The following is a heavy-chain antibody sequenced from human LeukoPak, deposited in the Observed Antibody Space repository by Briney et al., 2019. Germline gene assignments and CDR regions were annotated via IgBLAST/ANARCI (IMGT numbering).Heavy chain of an antibody. Sequence: PGGSLTLSCAASGFTVSNNYMSWVRQAPGKGLEWVSVTYSGGRTYYADSVKGRFTISRDNSKNTLYLQMDSLRAEDTAVYYCARVYYGSGSLHYYYYYMDVWGRGTTVAISS. CDR3: ARVYYGSGSLHYYYYYMDV. J-gene: IGHJ6*03. CDR1: GFTVSNNY. V-gene: IGHV3-53*01. D-gene: IGHD3-10*01. CDR2: TYSGGRT.